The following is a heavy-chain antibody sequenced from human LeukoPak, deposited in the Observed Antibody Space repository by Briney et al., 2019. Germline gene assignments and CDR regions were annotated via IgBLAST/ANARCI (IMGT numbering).Heavy chain of an antibody. D-gene: IGHD6-13*01. CDR2: INPNSGGT. V-gene: IGHV1-2*02. Sequence: ASVKVSCKASGHTFTGYYMHWVRQAPGQGLEWMGWINPNSGGTNYAQKFQGRVTMTRDTSISTAYMELSRLRSDDTAVYYCARALFSSSWEIDYWGQGTLVTVSS. J-gene: IGHJ4*02. CDR1: GHTFTGYY. CDR3: ARALFSSSWEIDY.